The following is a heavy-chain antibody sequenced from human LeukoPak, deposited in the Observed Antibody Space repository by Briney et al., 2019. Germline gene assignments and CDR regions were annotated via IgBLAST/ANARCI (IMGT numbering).Heavy chain of an antibody. D-gene: IGHD1-20*01. CDR1: GYTFTNYP. CDR3: ARNNWKRTAEYYFDY. Sequence: SVKVSCKASGYTFTNYPMNWVRQAPGQGLEWMGGIIPIFGTANYAQKFQGRVTITADESTSTAYMELSSLRSEDTAVYYCARNNWKRTAEYYFDYWGQGTLVTVSS. J-gene: IGHJ4*02. V-gene: IGHV1-69*13. CDR2: IIPIFGTA.